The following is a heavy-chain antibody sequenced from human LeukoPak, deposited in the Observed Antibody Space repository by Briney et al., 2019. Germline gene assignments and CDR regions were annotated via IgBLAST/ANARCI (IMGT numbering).Heavy chain of an antibody. CDR1: GVTFSSYW. D-gene: IGHD3-22*01. V-gene: IGHV3-7*01. CDR2: IKQDGSEK. CDR3: ARGRSYDSRATNGY. Sequence: GGSLRLSCAASGVTFSSYWMSWVRQAPGKGLEWVANIKQDGSEKYYVDSVKGRFTISRDNAKNSMYLQMNSLRAEDTAVYYCARGRSYDSRATNGYWGQGTLVTVSS. J-gene: IGHJ4*02.